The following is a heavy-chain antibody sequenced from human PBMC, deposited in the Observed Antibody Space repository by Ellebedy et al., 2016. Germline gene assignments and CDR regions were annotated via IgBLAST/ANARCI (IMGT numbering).Heavy chain of an antibody. CDR3: AREKGSSGFAGWFDP. V-gene: IGHV3-30-3*01. J-gene: IGHJ5*02. D-gene: IGHD3-22*01. CDR2: ISHTENSE. Sequence: GGSLRLSCEVYGLAFRSSILHWVRQAPGKALEWVALISHTENSEQYAASVKGRFTISRDNSKSTLFFQLNSLRPEDTAVYYCAREKGSSGFAGWFDPWGQGTLVTVSS. CDR1: GLAFRSSI.